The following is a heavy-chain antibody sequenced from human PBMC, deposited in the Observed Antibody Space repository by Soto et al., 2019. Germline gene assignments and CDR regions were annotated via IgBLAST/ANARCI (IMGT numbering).Heavy chain of an antibody. J-gene: IGHJ4*02. CDR1: GFTFSSYA. CDR3: AKANLASHSGSYPADY. V-gene: IGHV3-23*01. D-gene: IGHD1-26*01. CDR2: ISGSGGST. Sequence: GGSLRLSCAASGFTFSSYAMSWVRQAPGKGLEWVSAISGSGGSTYYADSVKGRFTISRDNSKNTLYLQMNSLGAEDTAVYYCAKANLASHSGSYPADYWGQGALVTVSS.